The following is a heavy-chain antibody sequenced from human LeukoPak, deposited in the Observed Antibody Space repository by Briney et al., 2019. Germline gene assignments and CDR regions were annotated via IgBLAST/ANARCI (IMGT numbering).Heavy chain of an antibody. CDR2: IIPIFGTA. Sequence: SVKVSCKASGYTFTSYGISWVRQAPGQGLEWMGGIIPIFGTANYAQKFQGRVTITADESTSTAYMELSSLRSEDTAVYYCARGAGRSPAGPFEYFQHWGQGTLVTVSS. J-gene: IGHJ1*01. D-gene: IGHD1-14*01. CDR3: ARGAGRSPAGPFEYFQH. V-gene: IGHV1-69*13. CDR1: GYTFTSYG.